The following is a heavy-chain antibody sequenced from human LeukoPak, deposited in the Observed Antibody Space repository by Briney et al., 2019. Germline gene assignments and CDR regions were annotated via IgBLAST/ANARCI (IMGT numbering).Heavy chain of an antibody. D-gene: IGHD2-2*01. V-gene: IGHV5-51*01. J-gene: IGHJ5*02. Sequence: GESLQISSKGAGSIFTSYWSGWVRQMPGKGLEWMGIIYPGDSDTRYSPSFQGQVTISADKSISTAYLQWSSPRSWAPGPHNRARQFYGSTSPNWFDPWGQGTLVTVSS. CDR1: GSIFTSYW. CDR3: ARQFYGSTSPNWFDP. CDR2: IYPGDSDT.